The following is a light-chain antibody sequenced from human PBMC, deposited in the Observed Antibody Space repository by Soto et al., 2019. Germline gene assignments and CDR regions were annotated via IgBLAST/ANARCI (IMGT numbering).Light chain of an antibody. CDR3: RSYRISHIPFV. CDR1: TSDIGGYYF. J-gene: IGLJ1*01. V-gene: IGLV2-14*03. Sequence: QSVLTQPASVSGSPGQSITISCTGTTSDIGGYYFVSWYQQHPGKAPKLIIYDVGHRPSGVSTRFSGFKSGNTASLTISGLQAEDEAEYYCRSYRISHIPFVFGTGTKVTVL. CDR2: DVG.